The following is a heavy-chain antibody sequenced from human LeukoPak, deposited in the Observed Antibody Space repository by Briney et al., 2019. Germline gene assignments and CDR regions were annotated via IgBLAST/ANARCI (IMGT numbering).Heavy chain of an antibody. D-gene: IGHD1-26*01. CDR1: GYTFTSYG. Sequence: ASVKVSCKASGYTFTSYGISWVRQAPGQGLEWMGRINPTGGSTGYAQKFQGRVTMTRDMSTSTDYMELSSLRSEDTAIYYCARDNSVGDNAWWFDPWGQGTLVTVSS. CDR2: INPTGGST. V-gene: IGHV1-46*01. J-gene: IGHJ5*02. CDR3: ARDNSVGDNAWWFDP.